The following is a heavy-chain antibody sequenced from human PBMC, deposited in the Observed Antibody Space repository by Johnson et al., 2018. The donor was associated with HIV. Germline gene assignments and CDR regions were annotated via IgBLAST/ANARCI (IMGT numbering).Heavy chain of an antibody. CDR2: ISDSGST. Sequence: VQLVESGGGVVQPGRSLRLSCAASGFTFSSYAMHWVRQAPGKGLEWVSAISDSGSTYYADSVKGRFTISRDNVKNLLYLQMNSLRAEDTAVFYCVRYKAAYNVRGLLGLRWAMWG. V-gene: IGHV3-21*06. J-gene: IGHJ1*01. CDR1: GFTFSSYA. CDR3: VRYKAAYNVRGLLGLRWAM. D-gene: IGHD3-10*02.